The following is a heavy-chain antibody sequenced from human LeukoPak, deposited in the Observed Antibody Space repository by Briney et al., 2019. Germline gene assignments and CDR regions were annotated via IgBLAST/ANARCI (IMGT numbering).Heavy chain of an antibody. J-gene: IGHJ4*02. Sequence: GGSLRLSCAACGVTFRSYGMHWVRQAPGKGLEWVAVLSYDGSNKYYADSVKGRFTISRDNSKNTLYLQMNSLRAEDTAVYYCAKDGASSSWYNGHFDYWGQGTLVTVSS. CDR2: LSYDGSNK. D-gene: IGHD6-13*01. CDR1: GVTFRSYG. V-gene: IGHV3-30*18. CDR3: AKDGASSSWYNGHFDY.